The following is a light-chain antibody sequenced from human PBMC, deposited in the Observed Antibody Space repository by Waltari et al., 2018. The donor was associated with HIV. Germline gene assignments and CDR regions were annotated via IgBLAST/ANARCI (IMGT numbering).Light chain of an antibody. CDR2: AAS. CDR1: QCISSH. CDR3: QQSYSTPLT. J-gene: IGKJ3*01. Sequence: DIQMTQSPSSLSASVGDRVTITCRASQCISSHLNWYQQKPGKATKLLIYAASSLQSGVPSRFSGSGSGTDFTLTISSLQPEDFATYYCQQSYSTPLTFGPGTKVDIK. V-gene: IGKV1-39*01.